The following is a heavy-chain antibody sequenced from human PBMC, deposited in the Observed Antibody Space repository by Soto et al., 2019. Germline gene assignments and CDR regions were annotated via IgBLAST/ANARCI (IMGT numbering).Heavy chain of an antibody. CDR3: ARGGRSTWNKKLDFEP. CDR1: GYPFSSYA. D-gene: IGHD6-13*01. CDR2: MSPNSGNT. J-gene: IGHJ5*02. V-gene: IGHV1-8*01. Sequence: ASVKVSFKASGYPFSSYAINCVRPAIAQGLEWLGWMSPNSGNTVYAQKLPGRVTMTRNISISTAYRELSGLRSEDTALYYCARGGRSTWNKKLDFEPWGQG.